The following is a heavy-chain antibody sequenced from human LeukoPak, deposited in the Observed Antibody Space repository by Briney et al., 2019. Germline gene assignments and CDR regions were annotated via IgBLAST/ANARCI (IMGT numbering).Heavy chain of an antibody. V-gene: IGHV4-34*01. CDR1: GGSFSGYY. J-gene: IGHJ4*02. Sequence: SETLSLTCAVYGGSFSGYYWSWIRQPPGKGLEWIGEINHSGSTNYNPSLKSRVTISVDTSKNQFSLKLSSVTAADTAVYYCARARGITMIVAGRYYFDYWGQGTLVTVSS. CDR3: ARARGITMIVAGRYYFDY. D-gene: IGHD3-22*01. CDR2: INHSGST.